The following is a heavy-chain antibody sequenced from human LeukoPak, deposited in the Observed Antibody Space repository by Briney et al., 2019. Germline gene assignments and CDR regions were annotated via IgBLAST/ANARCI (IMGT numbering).Heavy chain of an antibody. Sequence: SETLSLTCTVSGGSISSTTDYWDWIRQPPGKGLEWIGSIYYSGSTYYNPSLKSRVTISVDTSKNQFSLKLSSVTAADTAVYYCARVGRWFGEFFDYWGQGTLVTVSS. CDR2: IYYSGST. CDR3: ARVGRWFGEFFDY. D-gene: IGHD3-10*01. V-gene: IGHV4-39*01. J-gene: IGHJ4*02. CDR1: GGSISSTTDY.